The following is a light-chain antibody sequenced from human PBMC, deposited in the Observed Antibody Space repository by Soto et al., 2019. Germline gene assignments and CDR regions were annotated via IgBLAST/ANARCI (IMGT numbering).Light chain of an antibody. Sequence: EIVMTQSPATLSVSQGERATLSCRASQSVSSNLAWFQQKPGQAPRLLLYAVSTRATGVPGRSSGSGSGTQITSTISILQAEDSAVYYWQQDNHWTSFGQGTKLQI. CDR1: QSVSSN. V-gene: IGKV3-15*01. CDR3: QQDNHWTS. J-gene: IGKJ2*01. CDR2: AVS.